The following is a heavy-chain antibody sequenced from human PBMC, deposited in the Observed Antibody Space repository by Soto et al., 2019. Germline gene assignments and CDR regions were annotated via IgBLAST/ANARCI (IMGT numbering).Heavy chain of an antibody. CDR3: VRDETYYYDSSGYYCYFDY. D-gene: IGHD3-22*01. J-gene: IGHJ4*02. CDR2: ISAYNGNT. CDR1: GYTFTSYG. V-gene: IGHV1-18*01. Sequence: QVQLVQSGAEVKKPGASVKVSCKASGYTFTSYGISWVRQAPGQGLEWMGWISAYNGNTNYAQKLQGRVTMTTDTSTSTAYMELRSLRSDDTDVYYCVRDETYYYDSSGYYCYFDYWGQGTLVTVSS.